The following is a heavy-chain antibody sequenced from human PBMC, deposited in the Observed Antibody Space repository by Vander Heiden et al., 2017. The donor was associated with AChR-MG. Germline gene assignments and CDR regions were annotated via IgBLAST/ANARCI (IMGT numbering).Heavy chain of an antibody. CDR3: SHRPYDSSGYYTYYFDY. J-gene: IGHJ4*02. D-gene: IGHD3-22*01. V-gene: IGHV2-5*02. CDR2: IYWDDEK. CDR1: GFSLSTSGVG. Sequence: QITLKESGPTLVKPTQTLTLTCTFSGFSLSTSGVGVGWIRQPPGKALEWLGLIYWDDEKRYRPSVKSKVTIPKDTSKNQVVLTMTNMEPLDTTTYYWSHRPYDSSGYYTYYFDYWGQGTLVTVSS.